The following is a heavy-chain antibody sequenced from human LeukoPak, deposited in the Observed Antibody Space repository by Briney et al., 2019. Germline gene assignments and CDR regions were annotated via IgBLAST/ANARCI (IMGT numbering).Heavy chain of an antibody. Sequence: PGGSLRLSCAASGFTFSTYRMSWVRQATGKGLEWVANIKQDGSEKHYVDSVKGRFTISRDNAKNSLYLQMSSLRAEDTAVYYCTRVEETATTAAIIRKYSYYYYYMDVWGKGNTVTVSS. V-gene: IGHV3-7*01. CDR1: GFTFSTYR. D-gene: IGHD4-11*01. CDR2: IKQDGSEK. CDR3: TRVEETATTAAIIRKYSYYYYYMDV. J-gene: IGHJ6*03.